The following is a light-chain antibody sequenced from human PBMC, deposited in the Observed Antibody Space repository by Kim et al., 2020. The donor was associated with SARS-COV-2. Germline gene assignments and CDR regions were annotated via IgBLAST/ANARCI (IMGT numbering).Light chain of an antibody. CDR3: QQYNSYPYT. Sequence: SASVGDRVSITCRASQSISSWLAWYQQKPGKAPKLLIYKASSLESGVPSRFSGSESGTEFTLTISSLQPDDFATYYCQQYNSYPYTFGQGTKLEI. CDR1: QSISSW. V-gene: IGKV1-5*03. CDR2: KAS. J-gene: IGKJ2*01.